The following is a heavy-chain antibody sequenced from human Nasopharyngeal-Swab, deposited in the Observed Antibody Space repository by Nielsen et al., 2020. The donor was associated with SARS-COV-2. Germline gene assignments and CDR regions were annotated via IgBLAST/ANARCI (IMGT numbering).Heavy chain of an antibody. Sequence: GGSLRLSCAASGFTFSSYGMHWVRQAPGKGLEWVAVISYDGSNKYYADSVKGRFTISRDNSKNTLYLQMNSLRAEDTAVYYCARDPGYSYPYYFDYWGRGTLVTVSS. D-gene: IGHD5-18*01. CDR3: ARDPGYSYPYYFDY. V-gene: IGHV3-30*03. CDR1: GFTFSSYG. J-gene: IGHJ4*02. CDR2: ISYDGSNK.